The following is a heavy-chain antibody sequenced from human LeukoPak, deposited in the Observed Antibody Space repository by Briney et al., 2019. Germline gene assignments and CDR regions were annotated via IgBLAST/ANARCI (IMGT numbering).Heavy chain of an antibody. Sequence: GGSLRLSCAASGFTFSSYSMNWVRQAPGKGLEWVSSISSSSSYIYYADSVKGRFTISRDNAKNSLYLQMNSLRAEDTAVYYCARARHHIVVVPAALDYWGQGTLVTVSS. CDR2: ISSSSSYI. V-gene: IGHV3-21*01. CDR1: GFTFSSYS. CDR3: ARARHHIVVVPAALDY. J-gene: IGHJ4*02. D-gene: IGHD2-2*01.